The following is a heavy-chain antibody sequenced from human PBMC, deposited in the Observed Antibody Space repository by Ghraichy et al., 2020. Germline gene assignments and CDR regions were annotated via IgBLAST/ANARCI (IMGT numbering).Heavy chain of an antibody. D-gene: IGHD3-10*01. J-gene: IGHJ4*02. CDR1: GYSFTSYW. CDR2: IYPGDSDT. CDR3: ARLWLDGSGSYYPPDY. V-gene: IGHV5-51*01. Sequence: GESLNISCKGSGYSFTSYWIGWVRQMPGKGLEWMGIIYPGDSDTRYSPSFQGQVTISADKSISTAYLQWGSLKASDTAMYYCARLWLDGSGSYYPPDYWGQGTLVTVSS.